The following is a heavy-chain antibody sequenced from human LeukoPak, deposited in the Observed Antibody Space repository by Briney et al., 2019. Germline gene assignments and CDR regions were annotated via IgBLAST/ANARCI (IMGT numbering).Heavy chain of an antibody. CDR1: GYSLILYG. CDR2: ISTSTGDT. J-gene: IGHJ4*02. V-gene: IGHV1-18*01. CDR3: ARDDNYGIFVNVDY. Sequence: ASVKVSCKTSGYSLILYGISWVRQAPGQGPEWMRWISTSTGDTKYTQKFQGRVTLTTDTSTSTAYMELSSLRSDDTAVYYCARDDNYGIFVNVDYWGQGTLVTVSS. D-gene: IGHD4-11*01.